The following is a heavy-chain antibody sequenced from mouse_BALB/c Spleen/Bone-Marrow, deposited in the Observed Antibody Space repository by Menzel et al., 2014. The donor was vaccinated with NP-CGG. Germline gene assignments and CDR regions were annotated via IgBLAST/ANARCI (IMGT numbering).Heavy chain of an antibody. Sequence: VKLVESGPGLVAPSQSLSITCTVSGFSLTSYGVHWVRQPPGKGLEWLGVIWAGGSTNCNSALMSRLSISKDNSKSQVFLKMNSLQTDDTAMYYCARDYGSSYYAMDYWGQGTSVTVSS. J-gene: IGHJ4*01. CDR1: GFSLTSYG. CDR2: IWAGGST. D-gene: IGHD1-1*01. CDR3: ARDYGSSYYAMDY. V-gene: IGHV2-9*02.